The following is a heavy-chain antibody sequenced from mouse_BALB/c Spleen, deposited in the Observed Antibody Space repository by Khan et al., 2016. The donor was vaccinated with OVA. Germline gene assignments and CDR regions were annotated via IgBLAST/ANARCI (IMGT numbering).Heavy chain of an antibody. D-gene: IGHD1-1*01. J-gene: IGHJ3*01. CDR3: ARDYGRSFWFAY. CDR1: GYSFTNYI. V-gene: IGHV1S136*01. Sequence: VQLQQPGPELVKPGASVKMSCKASGYSFTNYIIHWVKQEPGQGLEWIGYINPHNDGAKYNEKFKGKATLTSDKSSSTAYMELSGLTSEDSAVYYGARDYGRSFWFAYWGQGTLVTVSA. CDR2: INPHNDGA.